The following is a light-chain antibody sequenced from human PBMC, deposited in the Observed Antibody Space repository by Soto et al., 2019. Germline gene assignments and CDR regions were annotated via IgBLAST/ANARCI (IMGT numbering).Light chain of an antibody. CDR3: MQPLHTPLT. J-gene: IGKJ4*01. CDR2: LGS. V-gene: IGKV2-28*01. Sequence: DIVMTQSPLSLPVTPGEPASISCRYSQSLLYSNGYNYLDWYLQKPGQSPKLLIYLGSNRASGVPDRFSGSGSGTDFALKISRVEAEDVGVYYCMQPLHTPLTFGGGTKLEIK. CDR1: QSLLYSNGYNY.